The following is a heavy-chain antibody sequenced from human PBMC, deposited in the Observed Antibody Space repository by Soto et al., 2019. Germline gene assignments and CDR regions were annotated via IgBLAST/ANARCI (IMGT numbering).Heavy chain of an antibody. J-gene: IGHJ6*02. CDR2: IDPSDSYT. Sequence: GESLKISCKGSGYSFTSYWISWVRQMPGKGLEWMGRIDPSDSYTNYSPSFQGHVTISADKSISTAYLQWSSLKASDTAMYYFCIAVAGDYYYYGMDVWGQGTTVNVSS. CDR1: GYSFTSYW. V-gene: IGHV5-10-1*01. D-gene: IGHD6-19*01. CDR3: CIAVAGDYYYYGMDV.